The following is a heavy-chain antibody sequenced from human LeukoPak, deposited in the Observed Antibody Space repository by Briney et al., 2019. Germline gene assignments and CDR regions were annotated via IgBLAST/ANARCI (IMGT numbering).Heavy chain of an antibody. D-gene: IGHD3-22*01. Sequence: SETLSLTCTVSGGPLSDGDYYWSWIRQPPGKGLEWIGSIYHSGSTYYNPSLKSRVTISVDTSKNQFSLKLSSVTAADTAVYYCARADPPYYYDGGAYYTGSDFFDYWGQGTLVTVSS. CDR2: IYHSGST. V-gene: IGHV4-39*07. CDR3: ARADPPYYYDGGAYYTGSDFFDY. CDR1: GGPLSDGDYY. J-gene: IGHJ4*02.